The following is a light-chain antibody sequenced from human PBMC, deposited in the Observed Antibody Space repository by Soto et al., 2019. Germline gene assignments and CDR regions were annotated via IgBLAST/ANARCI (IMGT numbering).Light chain of an antibody. Sequence: DIQMTQSPSTLSASVGDRVTITCRASQSISSGLAWYQQKPGKAPKLLIYKASSLESGVPSRFSGSGSGTEFTLPISSLQPDDFATYYCQQYNSYSWTFGQGTKVEIK. J-gene: IGKJ1*01. CDR3: QQYNSYSWT. CDR2: KAS. CDR1: QSISSG. V-gene: IGKV1-5*03.